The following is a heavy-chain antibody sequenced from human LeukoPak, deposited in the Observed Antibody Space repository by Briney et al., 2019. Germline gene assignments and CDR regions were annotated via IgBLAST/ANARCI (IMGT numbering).Heavy chain of an antibody. J-gene: IGHJ4*02. CDR1: GYTFTSYG. CDR3: VGSVGATTGLDY. Sequence: GASVKVSCKASGYTFTSYGISWVRQAPGQGLEWMGWISAYNGNTNSAQKLQGRVTMTTDTSTSTAYMELSSLRSDDTAVYYCVGSVGATTGLDYWGQGTLVTVSS. CDR2: ISAYNGNT. V-gene: IGHV1-18*01. D-gene: IGHD1-26*01.